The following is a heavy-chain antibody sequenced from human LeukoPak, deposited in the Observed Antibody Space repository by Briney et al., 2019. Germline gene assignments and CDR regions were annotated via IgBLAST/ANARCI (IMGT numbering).Heavy chain of an antibody. D-gene: IGHD5-12*01. CDR1: GGSVSSGSYY. Sequence: PSATLSLTCTVSGGSVSSGSYYWSWIRRPPGKGLAWIWYIYYSGNTNYNPSLKSRFTISVDTSRNQFSLNLSSVTAADTAVYYCARVVATTGIDYWGQGTLVTVSS. CDR2: IYYSGNT. J-gene: IGHJ4*02. CDR3: ARVVATTGIDY. V-gene: IGHV4-61*01.